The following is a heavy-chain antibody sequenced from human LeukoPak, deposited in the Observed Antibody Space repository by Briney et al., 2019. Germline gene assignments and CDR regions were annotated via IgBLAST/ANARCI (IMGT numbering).Heavy chain of an antibody. CDR1: GYNFNNYW. V-gene: IGHV5-51*03. CDR3: ARRVNRYYTSPNWFDP. CDR2: IYPGDSDT. Sequence: KPGESLKISCEGSGYNFNNYWIAWVRQMPGRGLEWMGTIYPGDSDTRYSPSFQGQVTISADKSNSTAYLQWSSLKASDAAMYYCARRVNRYYTSPNWFDPWGQGTLVTVSS. D-gene: IGHD3-10*01. J-gene: IGHJ5*02.